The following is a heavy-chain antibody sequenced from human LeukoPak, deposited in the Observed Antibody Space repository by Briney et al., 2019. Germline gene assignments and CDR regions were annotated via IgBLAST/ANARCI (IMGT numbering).Heavy chain of an antibody. CDR1: GFTFSSYE. CDR2: ISSSGSTI. J-gene: IGHJ3*02. D-gene: IGHD3-16*01. V-gene: IGHV3-48*03. Sequence: PGGSLRLSCAASGFTFSSYEMNWVRQAPGKGLEWVSYISSSGSTIYYADSVKGRFTISRDNAKNSLYLQMNSLRAEDTAVYYCAFWAEDAFDIWGQGTMVTVSS. CDR3: AFWAEDAFDI.